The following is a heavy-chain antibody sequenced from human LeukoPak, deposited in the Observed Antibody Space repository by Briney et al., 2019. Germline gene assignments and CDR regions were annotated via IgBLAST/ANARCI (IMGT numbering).Heavy chain of an antibody. CDR3: ARDMTGGIWARATSFDH. J-gene: IGHJ4*02. Sequence: ASVKVSCKASGYTFTSYYMHWVRQAPGQGLEWMGIINPSGGSTSYAQKFQGRATMTRDMSTSTVYMELSSLRSEDTAVYYCARDMTGGIWARATSFDHWGQGTLVTVSS. V-gene: IGHV1-46*01. D-gene: IGHD1-14*01. CDR2: INPSGGST. CDR1: GYTFTSYY.